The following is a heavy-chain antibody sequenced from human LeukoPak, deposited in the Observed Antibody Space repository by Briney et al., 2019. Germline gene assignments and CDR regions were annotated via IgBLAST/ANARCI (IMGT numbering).Heavy chain of an antibody. Sequence: GGSLRLSCAAPGFTFGDYAMHWVRQAPGKGLEWVSGLSWNGGSIGYADSVKGRFTISRDNAKNSLYLQMNRLRTEGTALYYCVKDYDSSGYYPDDWGQGTLVTVSS. V-gene: IGHV3-9*01. CDR1: GFTFGDYA. J-gene: IGHJ4*02. D-gene: IGHD3-22*01. CDR2: LSWNGGSI. CDR3: VKDYDSSGYYPDD.